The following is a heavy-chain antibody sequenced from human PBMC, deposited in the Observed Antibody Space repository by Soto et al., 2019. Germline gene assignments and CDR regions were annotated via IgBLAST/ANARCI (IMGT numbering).Heavy chain of an antibody. J-gene: IGHJ6*02. V-gene: IGHV3-33*01. CDR3: ARGPSDGDKPVRRNYYYYGMDV. Sequence: PGGSLRLSCAASGFTFSSYGMHWVRQAPGKGLEWVAVIWYDGSNKYYADSVKGRFTISRDNSKNTLYLQMNSLRAEDTAVYYCARGPSDGDKPVRRNYYYYGMDVWGQGTTVTV. CDR1: GFTFSSYG. CDR2: IWYDGSNK. D-gene: IGHD4-17*01.